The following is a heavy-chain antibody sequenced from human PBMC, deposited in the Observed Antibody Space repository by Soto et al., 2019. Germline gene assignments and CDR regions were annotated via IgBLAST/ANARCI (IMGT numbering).Heavy chain of an antibody. CDR2: ISAYNGNT. D-gene: IGHD2-2*01. J-gene: IGHJ4*02. CDR1: GYTFTSYG. Sequence: ASVKVSCKASGYTFTSYGISWVRQAPGQGLEWMGWISAYNGNTNYAQKLQGRVTMTTDTSTSTAYMELRSLRSDDTAVYYCARDPTYLRVVPAAIFYFDYWGQGTLVTVSS. V-gene: IGHV1-18*01. CDR3: ARDPTYLRVVPAAIFYFDY.